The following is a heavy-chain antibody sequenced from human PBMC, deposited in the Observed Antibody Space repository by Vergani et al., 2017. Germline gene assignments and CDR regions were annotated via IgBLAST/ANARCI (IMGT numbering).Heavy chain of an antibody. V-gene: IGHV3-30*02. J-gene: IGHJ4*02. CDR1: GCTFSNYG. Sequence: QVQLVESGGGVVQPGGSLRLSCGASGCTFSNYGMHWVRQAPGKGLEWVTFIRYDGSNTYYADSVKGRFTISRDNSKNTLFLQMNSLRPEDTAVYYCARDTVTGSRYFDYWGQGTLVTVSS. CDR3: ARDTVTGSRYFDY. D-gene: IGHD6-19*01. CDR2: IRYDGSNT.